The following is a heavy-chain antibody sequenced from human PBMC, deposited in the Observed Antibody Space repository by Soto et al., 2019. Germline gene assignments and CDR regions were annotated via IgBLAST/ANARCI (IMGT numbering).Heavy chain of an antibody. Sequence: GGSLRLSCAASGFTFSSYGMHWVRQAPGKGLEWVAVIWYDGSNKYYADSVKGRFTISRDNSKNTLYLQMNSLRAEDTAVYYCARSQYGDYVGRNNWFDPWGQGTLVTVSS. D-gene: IGHD4-17*01. V-gene: IGHV3-33*01. J-gene: IGHJ5*02. CDR1: GFTFSSYG. CDR3: ARSQYGDYVGRNNWFDP. CDR2: IWYDGSNK.